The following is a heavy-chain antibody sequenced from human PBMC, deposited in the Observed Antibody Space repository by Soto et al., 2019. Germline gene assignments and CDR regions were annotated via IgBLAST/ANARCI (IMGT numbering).Heavy chain of an antibody. CDR2: INAGNGNA. J-gene: IGHJ4*02. D-gene: IGHD6-13*01. V-gene: IGHV1-3*01. Sequence: QVQLVQSGAEVKKPGASVKVSCKASGYTFTSYAMHWVRQAPGQRLEWMGWINAGNGNAKYSQKFQGRVTITRDTSASTAYMELSSLRSEDTAVYYCARETFYSSSALDYWGQGTLVTVSS. CDR3: ARETFYSSSALDY. CDR1: GYTFTSYA.